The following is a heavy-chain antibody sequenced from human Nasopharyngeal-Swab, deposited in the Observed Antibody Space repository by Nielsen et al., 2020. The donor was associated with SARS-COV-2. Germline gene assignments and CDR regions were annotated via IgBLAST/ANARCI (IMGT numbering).Heavy chain of an antibody. J-gene: IGHJ6*03. Sequence: PGKGLEWIGDIYYSGSTNYNPSLKSRVTISVDTSKNQFSLKLSSVTAADTAVYYCARLVGYCSSTSCYARDGHYYYYYMDVWGKGTTVTVSS. D-gene: IGHD2-2*01. CDR3: ARLVGYCSSTSCYARDGHYYYYYMDV. V-gene: IGHV4-59*08. CDR2: IYYSGST.